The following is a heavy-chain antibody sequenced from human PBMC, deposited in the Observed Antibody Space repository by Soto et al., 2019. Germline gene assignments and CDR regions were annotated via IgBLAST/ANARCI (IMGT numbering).Heavy chain of an antibody. CDR2: IYTSGST. J-gene: IGHJ5*02. CDR3: ARGVIKLWRPRGDWFDP. Sequence: PSETLSLTCTVSGGSISSYYWSWIRQPAGKGLEWIGRIYTSGSTNYNPSLKSRVTMSVDTSKNQFSLKLSSVTAADTAVYYCARGVIKLWRPRGDWFDPWGQGTLVTSPQ. V-gene: IGHV4-4*07. CDR1: GGSISSYY. D-gene: IGHD5-18*01.